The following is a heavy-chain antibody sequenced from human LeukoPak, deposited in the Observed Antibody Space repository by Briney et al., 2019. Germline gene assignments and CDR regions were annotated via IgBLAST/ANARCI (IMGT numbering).Heavy chain of an antibody. D-gene: IGHD3-10*01. CDR2: ISYDGSNK. J-gene: IGHJ4*02. CDR1: GFTFSSYG. Sequence: PGGSLRLSCAASGFTFSSYGMHWVRQAPGKGLEWVAVISYDGSNKYYADSVKGRFTISRDNSKNTLYLQMNSLRAEDTAVYYCAKGRILGSYYSPLDYWGQGTLVTVSS. V-gene: IGHV3-30*18. CDR3: AKGRILGSYYSPLDY.